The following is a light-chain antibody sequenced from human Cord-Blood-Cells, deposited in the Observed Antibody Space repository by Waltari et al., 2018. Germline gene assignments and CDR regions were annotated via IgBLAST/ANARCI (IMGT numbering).Light chain of an antibody. Sequence: EIVLTQSPGTLSLSPGESATLSCRASQSVSSSYLAWYQQKPGQAPRLLIYGASSRATGIPDRFSGSGSGTDFTLTISRLEPEDFAVYYCQQYGSSPPRMYTFGQGTKLEIK. J-gene: IGKJ2*01. CDR1: QSVSSSY. V-gene: IGKV3-20*01. CDR2: GAS. CDR3: QQYGSSPPRMYT.